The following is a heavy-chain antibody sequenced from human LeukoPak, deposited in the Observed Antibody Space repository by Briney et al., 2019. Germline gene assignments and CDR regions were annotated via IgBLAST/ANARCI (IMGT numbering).Heavy chain of an antibody. CDR2: IVVGSSNT. CDR1: GFTFTSSA. D-gene: IGHD3-10*01. J-gene: IGHJ4*02. V-gene: IGHV1-58*02. CDR3: AALPYYYGSGSYYVDY. Sequence: SVKVSCKASGFTFTSSAMQWVRQARGQRLEWIGWIVVGSSNTNYAQKFQERVTITRDMSTSTAYMELSSLRSEDTAVYYCAALPYYYGSGSYYVDYWGQGTLVTVSS.